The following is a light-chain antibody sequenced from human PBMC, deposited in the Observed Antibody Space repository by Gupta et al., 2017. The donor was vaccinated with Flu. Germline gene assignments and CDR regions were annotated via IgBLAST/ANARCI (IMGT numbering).Light chain of an antibody. CDR1: QNVNSY. CDR3: QQRGNWPKVT. Sequence: DIVLTQSPATLSLSPGQRATLSCRANQNVNSYLAWFQHKPGQAPRLLIYDASNRDTGIAARFSGSGCGKDVALTISSREQEDFARYYCQQRGNWPKVTFGGGTXVEIK. J-gene: IGKJ4*01. V-gene: IGKV3-11*01. CDR2: DAS.